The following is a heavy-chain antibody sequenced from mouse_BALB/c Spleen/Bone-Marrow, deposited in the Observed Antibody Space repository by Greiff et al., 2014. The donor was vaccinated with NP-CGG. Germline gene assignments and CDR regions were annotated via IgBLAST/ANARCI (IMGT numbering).Heavy chain of an antibody. V-gene: IGHV1S135*01. Sequence: VQLKESAPELMKPGASAKISCKASGYSFTSYYMHWVEQSHGKSLEWIGYIDPFNGGTSYNQKFKGKATLTVDKSSSTAYMHLSSLTSEDSAVYYCAPLSRYFDVWGAGTTVTVSS. CDR2: IDPFNGGT. CDR3: APLSRYFDV. CDR1: GYSFTSYY. J-gene: IGHJ1*01. D-gene: IGHD6-2*01.